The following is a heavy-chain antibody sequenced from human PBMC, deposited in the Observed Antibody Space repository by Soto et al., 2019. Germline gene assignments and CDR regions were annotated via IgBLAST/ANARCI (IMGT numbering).Heavy chain of an antibody. D-gene: IGHD3-9*01. V-gene: IGHV1-18*01. CDR1: GYRFTTYG. CDR2: ISGYNGNT. Sequence: ASVKVSCKASGYRFTTYGISWVRQAPGQGLEWMGWISGYNGNTNYAQNLQDRVTMTTDSSTSTVYMELRSLRSDDTAVYYCARADDILTGYRRANWLDPWGQGTLVTVSS. CDR3: ARADDILTGYRRANWLDP. J-gene: IGHJ5*02.